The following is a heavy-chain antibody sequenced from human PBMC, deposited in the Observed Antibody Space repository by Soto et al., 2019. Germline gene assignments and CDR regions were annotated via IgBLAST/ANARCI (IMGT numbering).Heavy chain of an antibody. J-gene: IGHJ4*02. CDR1: GFIFSDYY. Sequence: PGGSLRLSCAASGFIFSDYYMNWIRQAPGKGPEWLSYISGIGSPAWYADSVKGRFTISRDNADNTLTLEMTSLRAEDTAVYYCAKDGYDFWSGYTDGGIHPFDYWGQGTLVTVSS. CDR2: ISGIGSPA. V-gene: IGHV3-11*01. CDR3: AKDGYDFWSGYTDGGIHPFDY. D-gene: IGHD3-3*01.